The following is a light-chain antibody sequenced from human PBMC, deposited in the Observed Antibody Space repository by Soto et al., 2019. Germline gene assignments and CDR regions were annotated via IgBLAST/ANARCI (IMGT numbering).Light chain of an antibody. CDR3: GSWDSSLSAYV. CDR2: RNN. Sequence: HSALTQKSLGSGTPGPSVTISFAGIISSTGSNSVYWHQQLPGTAPKHLIFRNNQRPSGVPDRFSDSKSGTSATLGITGFQTGDEADYYCGSWDSSLSAYVFGTGTKISV. J-gene: IGLJ1*01. V-gene: IGLV1-47*01. CDR1: ISSTGSNS.